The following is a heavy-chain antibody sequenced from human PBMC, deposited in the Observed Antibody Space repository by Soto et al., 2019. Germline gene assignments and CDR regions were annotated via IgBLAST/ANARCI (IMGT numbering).Heavy chain of an antibody. V-gene: IGHV1-24*01. CDR1: GYTLTELS. CDR3: ASIAVAGTGAYNWFDP. CDR2: FDPEDGET. J-gene: IGHJ5*02. D-gene: IGHD6-19*01. Sequence: ASVKVSCKVSGYTLTELSMHWVRQAPGKGLEWMGGFDPEDGETIYAQKFQGRVTMTEDTSTDTAYMELSSLRSEDTAVYYCASIAVAGTGAYNWFDPWGQGTLVTVSS.